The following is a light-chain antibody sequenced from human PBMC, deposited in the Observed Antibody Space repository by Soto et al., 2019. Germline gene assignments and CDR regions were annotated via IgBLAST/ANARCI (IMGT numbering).Light chain of an antibody. CDR1: QSVSSNY. J-gene: IGKJ1*01. CDR3: QQYDTSPRT. CDR2: GAS. V-gene: IGKV3-20*01. Sequence: EVMLTQSPGTLSLSPGERATLSCRASQSVSSNYLAWYQQKSGQAPRLLIYGASNRATGIPDRFSGSGSGTDFTLTIRRLEPEDFAVYYCQQYDTSPRTFGQGTKVDFK.